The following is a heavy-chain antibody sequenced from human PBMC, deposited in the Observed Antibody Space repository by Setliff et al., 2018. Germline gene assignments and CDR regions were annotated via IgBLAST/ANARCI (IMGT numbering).Heavy chain of an antibody. Sequence: SETLSLTCAVSGYSIRSGNYWGWIRQPPGKGLEWIGSISHSGSTNYNPSLKSRVTISVDKSKNQFSLKLSSVTAADTAVYYCARSKSSSGWLNWFDPWGQGTLVTVSS. V-gene: IGHV4-38-2*01. CDR3: ARSKSSSGWLNWFDP. D-gene: IGHD6-19*01. CDR1: GYSIRSGNY. J-gene: IGHJ5*02. CDR2: ISHSGST.